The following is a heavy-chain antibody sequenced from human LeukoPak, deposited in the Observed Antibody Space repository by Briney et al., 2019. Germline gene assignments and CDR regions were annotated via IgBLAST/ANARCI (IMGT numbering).Heavy chain of an antibody. CDR1: GFTFSPYA. J-gene: IGHJ4*02. V-gene: IGHV3-23*01. Sequence: GGSLRLSCAASGFTFSPYAMSWVRQAPGEGLEWVSTLSGSGGSTYYADSVKGRFTISRDNSKNTLYLQMNSLRAEDTAVYYCAKDLTIFGVVLIVLEDDYWGQGTLVTVSS. CDR2: LSGSGGST. CDR3: AKDLTIFGVVLIVLEDDY. D-gene: IGHD3-3*01.